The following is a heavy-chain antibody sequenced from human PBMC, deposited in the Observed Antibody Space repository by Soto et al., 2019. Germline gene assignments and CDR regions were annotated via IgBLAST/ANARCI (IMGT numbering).Heavy chain of an antibody. V-gene: IGHV5-51*01. CDR3: ARQDFGYCSGGSCYYFDY. J-gene: IGHJ4*02. CDR2: IYPGDSDT. CDR1: GYSFTSYW. Sequence: GESLKISCKGSGYSFTSYWIGWVRQMPGKGLEWMGIIYPGDSDTRYSPSFQGQVTISADKSISTAYLQWSSLKASDTAMYYCARQDFGYCSGGSCYYFDYWGQGTLVTVSS. D-gene: IGHD2-15*01.